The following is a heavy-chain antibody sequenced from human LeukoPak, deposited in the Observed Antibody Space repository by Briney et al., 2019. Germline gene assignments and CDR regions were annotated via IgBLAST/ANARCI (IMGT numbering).Heavy chain of an antibody. CDR2: IRYDGSNK. D-gene: IGHD5-18*01. CDR1: GFTFSSYG. V-gene: IGHV3-30*02. CDR3: TRPQPYDY. Sequence: GGSLRLSCAASGFTFSSYGMHWVRQAPGKGLEWVAFIRYDGSNKYYADSVKGRFTISRDNAKNSLYLQMNSLRAEDTAVYYCTRPQPYDYWGQGTLVTVSS. J-gene: IGHJ4*02.